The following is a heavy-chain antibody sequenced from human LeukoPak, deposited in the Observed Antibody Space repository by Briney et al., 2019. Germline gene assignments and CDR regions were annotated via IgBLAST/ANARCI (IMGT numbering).Heavy chain of an antibody. V-gene: IGHV3-15*01. Sequence: PGGSLRLSCAASRFTFSNAWMSWVRQAPGKGLEWVGRIKSKTDGGTTDYPAPVKGRFTISRDDSKKTLYVQMHSLQTEDTAVPFFGDYGDYFDYWGQGTLVTVSS. CDR3: GDYGDYFDY. CDR1: RFTFSNAW. D-gene: IGHD4-17*01. J-gene: IGHJ4*02. CDR2: IKSKTDGGTT.